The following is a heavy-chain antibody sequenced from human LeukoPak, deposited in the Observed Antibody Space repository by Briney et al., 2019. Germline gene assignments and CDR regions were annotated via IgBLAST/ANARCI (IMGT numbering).Heavy chain of an antibody. Sequence: GRSLRLSCAASGFTFSSYAMHWVRQAPGKGLEWVAVISYDGSNKYYADSVKGRFTISRDNSKNTLYLQMNSLRAEDTAVYYCAKEYSSSWYSTLDYWGQGTLVTVPS. D-gene: IGHD6-13*01. CDR2: ISYDGSNK. J-gene: IGHJ4*02. V-gene: IGHV3-30*01. CDR1: GFTFSSYA. CDR3: AKEYSSSWYSTLDY.